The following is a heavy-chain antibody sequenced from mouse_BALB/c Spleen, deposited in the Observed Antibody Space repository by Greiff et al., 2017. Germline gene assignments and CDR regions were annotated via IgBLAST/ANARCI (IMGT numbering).Heavy chain of an antibody. CDR2: IWAGGST. CDR3: ARDPGTGDYFDY. Sequence: VHLVESGPGLVAPSQSLSITCTVSGFSLTSYGVHWVRQPPGKGLEWLGVIWAGGSTNYNSALMSRLSISKDNSKSQVFLKMNSLQTDDTAMYYCARDPGTGDYFDYWGQGTTLTVSS. CDR1: GFSLTSYG. D-gene: IGHD4-1*01. J-gene: IGHJ2*01. V-gene: IGHV2-9*02.